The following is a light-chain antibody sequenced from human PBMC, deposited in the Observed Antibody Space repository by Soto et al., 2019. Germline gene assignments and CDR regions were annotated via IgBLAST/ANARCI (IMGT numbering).Light chain of an antibody. V-gene: IGKV3-11*01. J-gene: IGKJ3*01. CDR1: QSVSTY. CDR2: DAS. CDR3: QQRSNWPPFT. Sequence: EVVLTQSPATLYLSPGERATLSCRASQSVSTYLAWYQQKPGQAPRLLIYDASNRATGIPARFSGSGSGTDFTLTIISLEPEDFAVYYCQQRSNWPPFTFGPGTRVEIK.